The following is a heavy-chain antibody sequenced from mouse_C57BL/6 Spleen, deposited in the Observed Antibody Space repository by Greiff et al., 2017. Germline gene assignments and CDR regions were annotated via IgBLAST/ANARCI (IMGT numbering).Heavy chain of an antibody. CDR1: GYSITSGYY. J-gene: IGHJ3*01. CDR2: ISYDGST. Sequence: EVKLMESGPGLVKPSQSLSLTCSVTGYSITSGYYWNWIRQFPGNKLEWMGYISYDGSTNYNPSLKNRISITRDTSKNQFFLKFNSVTTEDTATYYCAREDGYYGFAYWGQGTLVTVSA. V-gene: IGHV3-6*01. CDR3: AREDGYYGFAY. D-gene: IGHD2-3*01.